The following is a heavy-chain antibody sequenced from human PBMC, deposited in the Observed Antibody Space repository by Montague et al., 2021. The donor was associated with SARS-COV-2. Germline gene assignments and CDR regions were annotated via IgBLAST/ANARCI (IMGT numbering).Heavy chain of an antibody. CDR1: GFTFRSYW. J-gene: IGHJ4*02. CDR2: IKPDGTST. Sequence: SLRLSCAASGFTFRSYWMHWVRQAPGRGPVWVSRIKPDGTSTHYAASVKGRFIISRDNARNTLSLQMTNMRADDTAIYYCVRPLWFGDSDYYFESWGQGTLVTVSS. V-gene: IGHV3-74*01. CDR3: VRPLWFGDSDYYFES. D-gene: IGHD3-10*01.